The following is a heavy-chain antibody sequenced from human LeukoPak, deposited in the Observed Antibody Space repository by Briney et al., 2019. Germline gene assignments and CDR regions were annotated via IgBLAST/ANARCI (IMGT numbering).Heavy chain of an antibody. CDR3: ALSDYSFEHYFDY. Sequence: LTGGSLRLSCAASGFIFSSYWMSWVRQAPGKGLEWVAFIRYDGSNKYYADSVKGRFTISRDNSKNTLYLQMNSLRAEDTAVYYCALSDYSFEHYFDYWGQGTLVTVSS. J-gene: IGHJ4*02. CDR1: GFIFSSYW. V-gene: IGHV3-30*02. D-gene: IGHD4-17*01. CDR2: IRYDGSNK.